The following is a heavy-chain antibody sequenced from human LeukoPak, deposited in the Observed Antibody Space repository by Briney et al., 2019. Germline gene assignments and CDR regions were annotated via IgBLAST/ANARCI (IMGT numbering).Heavy chain of an antibody. V-gene: IGHV4-34*01. D-gene: IGHD3-3*01. CDR3: ASDVLATRTIFGAGDYYMDV. Sequence: SETLSLTCAVYGGSFSGYYWSWIRQPPGKGLELIGEINHSGSTNYNPSLKSRVTISVDTSKNQFSLKLSSVTAADTAVYYCASDVLATRTIFGAGDYYMDVWGKGTTVTVSS. J-gene: IGHJ6*03. CDR2: INHSGST. CDR1: GGSFSGYY.